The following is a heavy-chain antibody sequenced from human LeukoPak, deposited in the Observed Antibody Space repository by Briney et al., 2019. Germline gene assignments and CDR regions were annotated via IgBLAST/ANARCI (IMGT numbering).Heavy chain of an antibody. Sequence: GGSLRLSCAASGFPFSDHEMNWVRQAPGKGLEWVSYISSSGSDKYYPDSVKGRFTISRDNAKNSLYLQMNSLRAEDTAVYYCAREGSYYFDYWGQGTLVTVSS. CDR2: ISSSGSDK. D-gene: IGHD1-26*01. CDR1: GFPFSDHE. CDR3: AREGSYYFDY. J-gene: IGHJ4*02. V-gene: IGHV3-48*03.